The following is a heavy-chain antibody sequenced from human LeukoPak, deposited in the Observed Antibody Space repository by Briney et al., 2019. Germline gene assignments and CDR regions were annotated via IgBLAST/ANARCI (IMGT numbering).Heavy chain of an antibody. Sequence: GGSLRLSCAASGFTFSSSAMHWVRQAPGKGLEWVAVISYGGTTKIYAESVKGRFTISRDNSKDTLYLQMNSLTTEDTAAYYCAKADSTDILSGYHRSYFDHWGQGTLVTASS. J-gene: IGHJ4*02. V-gene: IGHV3-30*04. CDR3: AKADSTDILSGYHRSYFDH. CDR1: GFTFSSSA. CDR2: ISYGGTTK. D-gene: IGHD3-9*01.